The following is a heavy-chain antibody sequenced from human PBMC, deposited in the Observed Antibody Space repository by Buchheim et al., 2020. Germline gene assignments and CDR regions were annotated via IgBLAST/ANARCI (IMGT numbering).Heavy chain of an antibody. CDR1: GFTFSSYW. Sequence: EVQLVESGGGLVQPGGSLRLSCAASGFTFSSYWMSWVRQAPGKGLEWVANIKQDGSEKYYVDSVKGRFTISRDNAKKSQYLQMNSLRAEDTAVYYCARLPYCSGGSCYFYYGMDVWGQGTT. V-gene: IGHV3-7*01. CDR3: ARLPYCSGGSCYFYYGMDV. CDR2: IKQDGSEK. J-gene: IGHJ6*02. D-gene: IGHD2-15*01.